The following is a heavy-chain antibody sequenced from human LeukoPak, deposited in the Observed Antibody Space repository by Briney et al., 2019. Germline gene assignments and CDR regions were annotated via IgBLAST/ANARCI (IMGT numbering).Heavy chain of an antibody. J-gene: IGHJ4*02. CDR2: ISGSGGST. D-gene: IGHD2-21*01. Sequence: QTGGSLRLSCPASGFTFGSYAMSGVRKAPGKGLEWVSAISGSGGSTYYADSVKGRFTISRDNSKNTLYLQMNSLRAEDTAVYYCAKGIPFDYWGQGTLVTVSS. CDR3: AKGIPFDY. V-gene: IGHV3-23*01. CDR1: GFTFGSYA.